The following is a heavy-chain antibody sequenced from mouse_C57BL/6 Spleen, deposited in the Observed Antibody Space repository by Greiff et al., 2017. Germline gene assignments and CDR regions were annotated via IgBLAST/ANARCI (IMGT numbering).Heavy chain of an antibody. CDR1: CYTFTSYT. J-gene: IGHJ2*01. Sequence: VQLQQSGAELARPGASVKMFCKASCYTFTSYTMHWVKQRPGQGPEWIGYINPSSGYTKYNQKFKDKATCTADKYSSTAYMQPKSLTSENSVVYYCAIIPTVVDPDWGQGTTRTVSS. CDR2: INPSSGYT. CDR3: AIIPTVVDPD. V-gene: IGHV1-4*01. D-gene: IGHD1-1*01.